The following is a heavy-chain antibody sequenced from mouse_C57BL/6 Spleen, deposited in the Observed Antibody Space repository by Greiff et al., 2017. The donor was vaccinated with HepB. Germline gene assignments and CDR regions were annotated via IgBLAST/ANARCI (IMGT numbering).Heavy chain of an antibody. CDR1: GYSFTSYY. CDR3: AREDITTVVATGFDY. J-gene: IGHJ2*01. V-gene: IGHV1-66*01. D-gene: IGHD1-1*01. CDR2: IYPGSGNT. Sequence: QVQLKESGPELVKPGASVKISCKASGYSFTSYYIHWVKQRPGQGLEWIGWIYPGSGNTKYNEKFKGKATLTADTSPSTAYMQLSSLTSEDSAVYYCAREDITTVVATGFDYWGQGTTLTVSS.